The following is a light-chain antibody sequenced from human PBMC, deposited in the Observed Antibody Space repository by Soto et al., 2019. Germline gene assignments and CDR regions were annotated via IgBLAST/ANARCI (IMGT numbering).Light chain of an antibody. CDR2: EVS. J-gene: IGLJ3*02. V-gene: IGLV2-14*01. CDR3: SSDTSSSTLV. CDR1: SSDIGGYNY. Sequence: QSALTQPDSVSGSPGQSITICCTGTSSDIGGYNYVSWYQQHPGKAPKLMIYEVSNRPSGVSNRFSGSKSGNTASLTISGLQADDEADYYCSSDTSSSTLVFGGGTKLTVL.